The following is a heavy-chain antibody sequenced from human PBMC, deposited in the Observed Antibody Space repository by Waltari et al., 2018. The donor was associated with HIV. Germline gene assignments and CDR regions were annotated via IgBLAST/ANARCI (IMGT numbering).Heavy chain of an antibody. CDR1: GCTFSSYA. CDR2: LSGSGAST. CDR3: AKDSNYDSSGPIDY. J-gene: IGHJ4*02. V-gene: IGHV3-23*01. D-gene: IGHD3-22*01. Sequence: EVQLLESGGGLVQPGGSLRISCAASGCTFSSYAMSWVRQAPGKGVKWVSALSGSGASTYYSDSVKGRFTISRDNSKNTLYLQMNRLRADDTAVYYCAKDSNYDSSGPIDYWGQGTLFTVSS.